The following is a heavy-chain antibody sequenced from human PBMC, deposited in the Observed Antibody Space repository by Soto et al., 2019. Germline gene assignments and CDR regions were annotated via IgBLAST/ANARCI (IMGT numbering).Heavy chain of an antibody. V-gene: IGHV3-23*01. J-gene: IGHJ4*02. CDR1: GFTFSSYA. Sequence: EVQLLESGGGLVQPGGSLRLSCAASGFTFSSYAMSWVRQAPGKGLEWVSAISGSGGSTYYADSVKGRFTISRDNSKNTVYLQMNSLEAEETAVYYCAKDQGPRLIVVVPAAWGQGTLVTVSS. D-gene: IGHD2-2*01. CDR2: ISGSGGST. CDR3: AKDQGPRLIVVVPAA.